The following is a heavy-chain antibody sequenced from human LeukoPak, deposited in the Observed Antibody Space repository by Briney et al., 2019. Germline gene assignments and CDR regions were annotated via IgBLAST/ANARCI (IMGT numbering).Heavy chain of an antibody. D-gene: IGHD6-19*01. CDR1: GGSVSSSPYY. J-gene: IGHJ3*02. Sequence: SETLSLTCTVFGGSVSSSPYYWGWLRQPPGKGLEWIASIYNGRTTQYSPSLKSRVTISVDTSKNQFSLKLSSVTAADTAVYYCARDPLRGVQGLPGDAFDIWGQGTMVTVSA. V-gene: IGHV4-39*07. CDR2: IYNGRTT. CDR3: ARDPLRGVQGLPGDAFDI.